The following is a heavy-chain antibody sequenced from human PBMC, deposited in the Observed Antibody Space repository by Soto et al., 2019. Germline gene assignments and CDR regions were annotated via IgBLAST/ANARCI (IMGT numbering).Heavy chain of an antibody. CDR3: ARGDATKIVVTTYYAMDV. J-gene: IGHJ6*02. Sequence: QVQLVQSGAEVKKPGSSVKVSCTASGGSLSNFGISWVRQAPGQGLEWMGAIIPVFGTPNYAQKFQDRVTINADESTTTVYRKVRSLTSEDTAVYYCARGDATKIVVTTYYAMDVWGQGTTVTVSS. V-gene: IGHV1-69*12. CDR1: GGSLSNFG. D-gene: IGHD3-22*01. CDR2: IIPVFGTP.